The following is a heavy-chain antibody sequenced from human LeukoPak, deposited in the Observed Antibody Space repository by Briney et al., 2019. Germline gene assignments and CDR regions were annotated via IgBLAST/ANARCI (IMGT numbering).Heavy chain of an antibody. CDR3: ARFRVVGIADRLEWSDPHYYFDY. Sequence: ASVKVSCKASGYTFTSYDINWVRQATGQGLEWMGWMNPNSGNAGYAQKFQGRVTITADESTSTAYMELSSLRSEGTAVYYCARFRVVGIADRLEWSDPHYYFDYWGQGTLVTVSS. J-gene: IGHJ4*02. CDR1: GYTFTSYD. D-gene: IGHD2-21*01. V-gene: IGHV1-8*03. CDR2: MNPNSGNA.